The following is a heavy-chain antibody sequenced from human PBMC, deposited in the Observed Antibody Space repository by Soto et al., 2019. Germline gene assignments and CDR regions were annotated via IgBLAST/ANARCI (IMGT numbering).Heavy chain of an antibody. CDR1: GGFVNSDTHS. V-gene: IGHV4-61*01. Sequence: QVQLQESGPGLVKPSETLSLTCTVSGGFVNSDTHSWSWIRQTPGKRLEWIGFIYSGGSTKNPSLRSRVTIAGDTSKNHCSRMVRSVIVPTWAVCHGASFERSCVPPPCSTRASPWGKGITVTVSS. CDR3: ASFERSCVPPPCSTRASP. D-gene: IGHD3-9*01. J-gene: IGHJ6*03. CDR2: IYSGGST.